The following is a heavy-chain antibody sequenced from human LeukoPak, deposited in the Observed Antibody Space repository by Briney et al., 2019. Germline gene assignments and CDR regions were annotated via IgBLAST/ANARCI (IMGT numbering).Heavy chain of an antibody. CDR2: ISSSSSYI. Sequence: PGGSLRLSCAASGFNLHFYEMNWVRQAPGKGLEWVSSISSSSSYIYYADSVKGRFTISRDNAKNSLYLQMNSLRAEDTAVYYCARDHRYSSSWYYWGQGTLVTVSS. D-gene: IGHD6-13*01. V-gene: IGHV3-21*01. J-gene: IGHJ4*02. CDR1: GFNLHFYE. CDR3: ARDHRYSSSWYY.